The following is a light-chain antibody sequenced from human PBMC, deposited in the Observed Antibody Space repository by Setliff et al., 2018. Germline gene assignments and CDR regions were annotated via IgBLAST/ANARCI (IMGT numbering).Light chain of an antibody. V-gene: IGLV2-8*01. J-gene: IGLJ1*01. CDR3: SSYASSINPDV. CDR1: SNDVGAYNY. Sequence: QSVLTQPPSASGSPGQSLTISCTGTSNDVGAYNYVSWYQQHPGKAPKLMIYEVTKRPSGVPDRFSGSKSGNTASLTVSGLQGEDEADYYCSSYASSINPDVFGTGTKVTVL. CDR2: EVT.